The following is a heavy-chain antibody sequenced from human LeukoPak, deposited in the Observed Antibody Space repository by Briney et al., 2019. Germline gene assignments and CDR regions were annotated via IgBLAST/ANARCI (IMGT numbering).Heavy chain of an antibody. D-gene: IGHD6-19*01. CDR1: GGSISSSNW. CDR3: ARETTLTGYASGLGFNY. J-gene: IGHJ4*02. V-gene: IGHV4-4*02. CDR2: IYHSGST. Sequence: SETLSLTCAVSGGSISSSNWWSWVRQPPGKGLEWIGEIYHSGSTNYNPSLESRVTISIDTPKNQFSLMLSSVTAADTAVYYCARETTLTGYASGLGFNYWGQGTLVTVSS.